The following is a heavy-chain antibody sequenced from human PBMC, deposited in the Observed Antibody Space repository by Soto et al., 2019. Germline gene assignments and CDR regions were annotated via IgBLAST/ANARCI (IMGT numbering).Heavy chain of an antibody. CDR2: IIPIFGTA. D-gene: IGHD5-12*01. CDR1: GATFSSYA. V-gene: IGHV1-69*01. CDR3: ASGGRWLQFLY. J-gene: IGHJ4*02. Sequence: QVQLVQSGAEVKKPGSSVKVSCKASGATFSSYAISWVRQAPGQGLEWMGGIIPIFGTANYEPKFQGRVTITADESTSTAYMELSSLRSEDPAVYYCASGGRWLQFLYWGQGTLVTVSS.